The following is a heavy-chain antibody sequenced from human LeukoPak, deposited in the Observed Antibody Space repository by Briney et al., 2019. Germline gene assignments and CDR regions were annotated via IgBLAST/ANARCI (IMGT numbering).Heavy chain of an antibody. V-gene: IGHV4-59*12. CDR2: IYYSGST. D-gene: IGHD6-19*01. CDR1: GGSISSYF. Sequence: PSETLSLTCSVSGGSISSYFWSWIRQPPGRGLEWIGYIYYSGSTNYNPSLKSRVTISVDTSKNLFSLKLSSVTAADTAVYYCAREGYTSGSDAFDIWGQGTMVTVSS. CDR3: AREGYTSGSDAFDI. J-gene: IGHJ3*02.